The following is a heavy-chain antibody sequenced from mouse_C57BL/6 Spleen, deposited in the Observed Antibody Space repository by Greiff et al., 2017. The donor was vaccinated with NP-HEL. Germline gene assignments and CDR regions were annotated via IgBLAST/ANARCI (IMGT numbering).Heavy chain of an antibody. V-gene: IGHV1-59*01. CDR2: IDPSDSYT. D-gene: IGHD1-1*01. CDR3: ARLPPITTDYAMDY. Sequence: QVQLQQPGAELVRPGTSVKLSCKASGYTFTSYWMHWVKQRPGQGLEWIGVIDPSDSYTNYNQKFKGKATLTVDTSSSTAYMQLSSLTSEDSAVYYCARLPPITTDYAMDYWGQGTSVTVSS. J-gene: IGHJ4*01. CDR1: GYTFTSYW.